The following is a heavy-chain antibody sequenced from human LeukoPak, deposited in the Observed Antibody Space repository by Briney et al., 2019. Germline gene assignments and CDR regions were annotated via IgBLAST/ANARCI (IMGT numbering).Heavy chain of an antibody. V-gene: IGHV1-69*01. CDR1: GFTFTTYW. CDR3: ARGAMGVREYYHH. J-gene: IGHJ1*01. CDR2: IIPILGTA. Sequence: TTGGSLRLSCAASGFTFTTYWMSWIRQAPGQGLEWMGGIIPILGTANYAQKFQGKVTITADESTSTAYMEMSSLRSEDTAMYYCARGAMGVREYYHHWGQGTLVSVSS. D-gene: IGHD2-8*01.